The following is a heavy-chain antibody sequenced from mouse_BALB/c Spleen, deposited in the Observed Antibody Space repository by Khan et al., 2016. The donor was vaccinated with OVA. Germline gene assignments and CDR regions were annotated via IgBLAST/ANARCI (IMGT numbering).Heavy chain of an antibody. V-gene: IGHV2-6-1*01. D-gene: IGHD2-1*01. CDR1: GFSLTSYG. CDR3: ARHGYYGNYGPYFDV. CDR2: IWSDGHT. Sequence: QVQLKQSGPGLVAPSQSLSITCTISGFSLTSYGVHWVHQPPGKGLEWLVVIWSDGHTTYNSALKSRLSISKDNSKSQVFLKMNSLQTDDTAMYXCARHGYYGNYGPYFDVWGAGTTVTVSS. J-gene: IGHJ1*01.